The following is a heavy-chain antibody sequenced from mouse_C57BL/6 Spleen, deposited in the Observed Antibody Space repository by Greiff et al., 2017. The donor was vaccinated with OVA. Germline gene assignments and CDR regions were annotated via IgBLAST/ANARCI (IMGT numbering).Heavy chain of an antibody. V-gene: IGHV1-18*01. J-gene: IGHJ3*01. D-gene: IGHD2-4*01. CDR3: ARGDYDSWFAY. CDR2: INPNNGGT. CDR1: GYTFTDYH. Sequence: EVMLVESGPELVKPGASVKIPCKASGYTFTDYHMDWVKQSHGKSLEWIGDINPNNGGTIYNQKFKGKATLTVDKSSSTAYMELRSLTSEDTAVYYCARGDYDSWFAYWGQGTLVTVSA.